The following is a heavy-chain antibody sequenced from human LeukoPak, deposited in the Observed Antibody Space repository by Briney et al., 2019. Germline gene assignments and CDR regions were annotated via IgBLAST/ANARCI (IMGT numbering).Heavy chain of an antibody. Sequence: GESLKISCKGFGYSFTSYWIGWVRQMPGKGLEWMGIIYPGDSDTRYSPSFQGQVTISADRSISTAYLQWDTLKASDTAMYYCARRWSSIEWGQGTLVTVSS. J-gene: IGHJ4*02. CDR3: ARRWSSIE. V-gene: IGHV5-51*01. CDR2: IYPGDSDT. D-gene: IGHD6-19*01. CDR1: GYSFTSYW.